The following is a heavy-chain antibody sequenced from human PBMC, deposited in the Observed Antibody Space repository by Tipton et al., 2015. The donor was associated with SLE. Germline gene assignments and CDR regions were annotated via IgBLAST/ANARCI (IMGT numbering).Heavy chain of an antibody. Sequence: TLSLTCTVSGGSISSGDHYWSWVRQHPGKGLEWIGYIYYSGSTYYISSLKSRVIISIDTSKNQFPLKLNSVTAADTAVYYCATSSWSGYSDYWGQGTLVTVSS. J-gene: IGHJ4*02. D-gene: IGHD3-3*01. CDR2: IYYSGST. V-gene: IGHV4-31*03. CDR3: ATSSWSGYSDY. CDR1: GGSISSGDHY.